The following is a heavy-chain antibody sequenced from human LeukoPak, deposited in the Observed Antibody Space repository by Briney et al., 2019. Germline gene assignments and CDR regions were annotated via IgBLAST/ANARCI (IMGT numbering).Heavy chain of an antibody. V-gene: IGHV4-59*01. CDR1: GASISSYY. J-gene: IGHJ4*02. CDR3: ARDTAAAGSGFDY. D-gene: IGHD6-13*01. CDR2: IYYSGST. Sequence: SETLSLTCTVSGASISSYYWSWIRQPPGKGLEWIGYIYYSGSTNYNPSLKSRVTISVDTSKNQFSLKLSSVTAADTAVYYCARDTAAAGSGFDYWGQGTLVTVSS.